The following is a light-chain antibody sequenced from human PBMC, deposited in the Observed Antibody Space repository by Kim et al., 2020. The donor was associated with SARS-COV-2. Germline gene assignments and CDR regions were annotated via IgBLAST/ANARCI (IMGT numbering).Light chain of an antibody. Sequence: EIVLTQSPGTLSLSPGERATLSCRASQSIANNDLAWYQQKSGQAPRLLIRGASSRATGIPDRFSGSGSGTDFTLTISRLEPEDFAVYHCQQYGSLPITFGQGTRLEIK. CDR2: GAS. CDR1: QSIANND. CDR3: QQYGSLPIT. V-gene: IGKV3-20*01. J-gene: IGKJ5*01.